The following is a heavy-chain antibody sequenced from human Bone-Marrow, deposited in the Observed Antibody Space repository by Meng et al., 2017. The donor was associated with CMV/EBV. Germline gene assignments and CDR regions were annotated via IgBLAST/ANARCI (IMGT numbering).Heavy chain of an antibody. D-gene: IGHD2-2*01. V-gene: IGHV3-23*01. J-gene: IGHJ4*02. CDR1: GFTVSSYA. CDR3: AKEDHVVPAALDY. CDR2: ISGSGCST. Sequence: GGSLRLSCAASGFTVSSYAMSWVRQAPGKGLEWVSAISGSGCSTYYADSVKGRFTTSRDNSKDTLYLQMNSLRAEDTTVKYWAKEDHVVPAALDYWGQGTLVTVSS.